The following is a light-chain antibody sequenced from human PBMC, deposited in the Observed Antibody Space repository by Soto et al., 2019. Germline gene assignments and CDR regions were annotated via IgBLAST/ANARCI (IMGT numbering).Light chain of an antibody. J-gene: IGKJ1*01. V-gene: IGKV1-5*03. CDR1: QSISRW. CDR3: QQYNSYWT. CDR2: KAS. Sequence: DIQMTQSPSTLSASVGDRVTITCRASQSISRWFAWYQQKPGKAPKLLIYKASSLESGVPSRFSGSGSGTEFTLTISSLQPSDLATYYCQQYNSYWTFGQRTKVEI.